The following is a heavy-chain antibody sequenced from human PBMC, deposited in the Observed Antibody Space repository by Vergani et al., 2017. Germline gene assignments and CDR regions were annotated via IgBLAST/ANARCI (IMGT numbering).Heavy chain of an antibody. CDR1: GFIFSSYG. J-gene: IGHJ6*04. Sequence: VQLVESGGGVVQSGGSLRLFCAASGFIFSSYGMHWVRQAPGKGLEWVEFIRYDGSNKYYADSVKGRFTISRDNSKNTLYLQMNSLRGEDTAVYYCAKDGYDILSGRYGVDGWDGGTTITVSS. V-gene: IGHV3-30*02. CDR2: IRYDGSNK. D-gene: IGHD3-9*01. CDR3: AKDGYDILSGRYGVDG.